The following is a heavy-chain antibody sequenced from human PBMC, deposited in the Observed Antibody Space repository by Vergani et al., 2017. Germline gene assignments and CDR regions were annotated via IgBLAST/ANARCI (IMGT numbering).Heavy chain of an antibody. V-gene: IGHV1-2*02. D-gene: IGHD3-16*01. CDR1: GFTFIGYY. CDR2: VNPNSGGT. CDR3: ARETRGGEWSGGY. Sequence: QVQLVQSGAEVKKPGASVKVSCKTSGFTFIGYYIHWVRQAPGQGLEWMGWVNPNSGGTNYAQKFQGRVTMTRDTSISTAYMELNRLKSDDTAMYYCARETRGGEWSGGYWGQGTLVTVSS. J-gene: IGHJ4*02.